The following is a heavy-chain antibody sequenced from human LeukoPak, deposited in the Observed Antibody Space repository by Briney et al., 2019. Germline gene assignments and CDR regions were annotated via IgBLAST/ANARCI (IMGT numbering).Heavy chain of an antibody. CDR3: ARVIVATIIFDY. D-gene: IGHD5-12*01. V-gene: IGHV4-31*03. J-gene: IGHJ4*02. CDR2: IYYSGST. CDR1: GGSISSGGYS. Sequence: SETLSLTCTVSGGSISSGGYSWSWIRQHPGKGLEWIGYIYYSGSTYYNPSLKSRVTISVDTSKNQFSLKLSSVTAADTAVYYFARVIVATIIFDYWGQGTLVAVFS.